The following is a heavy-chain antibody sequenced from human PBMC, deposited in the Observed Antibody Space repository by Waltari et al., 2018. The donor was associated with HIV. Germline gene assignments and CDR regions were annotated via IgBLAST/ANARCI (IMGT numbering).Heavy chain of an antibody. D-gene: IGHD3-10*01. V-gene: IGHV1-18*04. Sequence: QVQLVQSGAEVKPPGASVKVSCKPSGYTFTNHGISWVRQAPGQGLEWLGWISAYNGDTNSAQKFLGRVTMTTDTSTTTAYMELTSLKSDDAAVYYCARGGQYYDFWGQGTLVTVSS. CDR2: ISAYNGDT. J-gene: IGHJ4*02. CDR3: ARGGQYYDF. CDR1: GYTFTNHG.